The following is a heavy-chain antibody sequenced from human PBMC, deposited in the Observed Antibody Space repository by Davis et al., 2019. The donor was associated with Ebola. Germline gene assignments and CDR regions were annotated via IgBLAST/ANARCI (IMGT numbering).Heavy chain of an antibody. V-gene: IGHV4-34*01. J-gene: IGHJ6*02. CDR3: ARVRAIWSRMDV. D-gene: IGHD2-2*02. CDR1: GGSISSYY. Sequence: MPSETLSLTCTVSGGSISSYYWSWIRQPPGKGLEWIGEINHSGSTNYNPSLKSRVTISVDTSKNQFSLKLSSVTAADTAVYYCARVRAIWSRMDVWGQGTTVTVSS. CDR2: INHSGST.